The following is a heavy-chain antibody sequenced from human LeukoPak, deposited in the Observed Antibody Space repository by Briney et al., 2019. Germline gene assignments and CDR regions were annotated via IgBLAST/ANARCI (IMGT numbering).Heavy chain of an antibody. CDR1: GFTFSSYA. Sequence: GGSLRLSCAASGFTFSSYAMSWVRQAPGKGLEWVSAISGSGASTYYADSVKGRFTISRDNAKNSLFLQMNSLRAEDTAVYYCASVHYYGMEVWGQGTTVTVSS. V-gene: IGHV3-23*01. CDR3: ASVHYYGMEV. CDR2: ISGSGAST. D-gene: IGHD2-8*01. J-gene: IGHJ6*02.